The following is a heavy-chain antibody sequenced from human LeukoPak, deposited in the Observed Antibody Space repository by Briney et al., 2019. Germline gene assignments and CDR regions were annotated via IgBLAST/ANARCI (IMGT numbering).Heavy chain of an antibody. Sequence: GGSLRLSCAASGLTFSSYNMNWVRQAPGKGLEWVSSISSGSSYIYYADSVKGRFTISRDNAKNSLYLQMNSLRADDTAVYYCARYSGSYRDSWGQGTLVTVSS. CDR1: GLTFSSYN. CDR2: ISSGSSYI. CDR3: ARYSGSYRDS. J-gene: IGHJ4*02. V-gene: IGHV3-21*01. D-gene: IGHD1-26*01.